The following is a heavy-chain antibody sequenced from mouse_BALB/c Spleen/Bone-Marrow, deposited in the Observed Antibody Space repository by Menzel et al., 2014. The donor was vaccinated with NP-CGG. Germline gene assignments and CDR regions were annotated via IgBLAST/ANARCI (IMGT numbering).Heavy chain of an antibody. J-gene: IGHJ2*01. D-gene: IGHD1-1*01. CDR2: IYPSDSYT. CDR1: GYTFTSYW. CDR3: TRESSSPYYFDY. V-gene: IGHV1-69*02. Sequence: QVQLQQSGPDLVRPGPSVKLSCKASGYTFTSYWINWVKQRPGQGLEWIGNIYPSDSYTNYNQKFKDKATLTVDKSCTTAYMQLNSPTSEDSAVYYCTRESSSPYYFDYWGQGSTLTVSS.